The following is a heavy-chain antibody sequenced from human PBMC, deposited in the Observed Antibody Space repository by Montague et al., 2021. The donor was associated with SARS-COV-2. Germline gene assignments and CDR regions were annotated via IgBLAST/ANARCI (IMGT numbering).Heavy chain of an antibody. D-gene: IGHD6-25*01. J-gene: IGHJ4*02. CDR3: AGPRGIAAAGRLAFDY. CDR2: INHSGYT. CDR1: GGSFSGYY. Sequence: SETLSLTCAVYGGSFSGYYWGWIRQPPGKGLEWIGEINHSGYTNYNPSLKSRITISVDTSKNQFSLRLSSVTAADTAVFYCAGPRGIAAAGRLAFDYWGQGTLVTVSS. V-gene: IGHV4-34*01.